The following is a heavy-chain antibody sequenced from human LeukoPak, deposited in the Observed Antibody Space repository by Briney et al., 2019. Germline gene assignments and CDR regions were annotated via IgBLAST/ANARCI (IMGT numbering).Heavy chain of an antibody. CDR2: IRYDGSNK. D-gene: IGHD3-10*01. CDR1: GFSFSNYG. Sequence: GGSLRLSCAASGFSFSNYGMHWVRQAPGKGLELVAFIRYDGSNKYYADSVKGRFTMSRDNSKNTLYLQMSSLRAEDTALYYCAKGTGLNFDYWGQGTLVTVSS. J-gene: IGHJ4*02. CDR3: AKGTGLNFDY. V-gene: IGHV3-30*02.